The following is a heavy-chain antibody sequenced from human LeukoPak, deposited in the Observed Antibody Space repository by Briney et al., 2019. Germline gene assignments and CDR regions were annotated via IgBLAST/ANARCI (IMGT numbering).Heavy chain of an antibody. Sequence: PSETLSLTCTVSGGSISSSSYYWGWIRQPPGKGLEWIGSIYYSGSTYYNPSLKSRVTISVDTSKNQFSLKLSSVTAADTAVYYCARDSPHRRAPLDIWGQGTMVTVSS. CDR2: IYYSGST. CDR3: ARDSPHRRAPLDI. V-gene: IGHV4-39*02. CDR1: GGSISSSSYY. J-gene: IGHJ3*02. D-gene: IGHD1-14*01.